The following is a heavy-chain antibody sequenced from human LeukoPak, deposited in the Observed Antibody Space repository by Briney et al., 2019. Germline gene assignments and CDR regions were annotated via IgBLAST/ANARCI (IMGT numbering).Heavy chain of an antibody. CDR2: ISGSGGST. D-gene: IGHD2-2*02. CDR1: GFTFSSYA. CDR3: AKVRDYCSSTSCYRAPFDY. J-gene: IGHJ4*02. V-gene: IGHV3-23*01. Sequence: HGGSLRLSCAASGFTFSSYATSWVRQAPGKGLEWVSAISGSGGSTYYADSVKGRFTISRDNSKNTLYLQMNSLRAEDTAVYYCAKVRDYCSSTSCYRAPFDYWGQGTLVTVSS.